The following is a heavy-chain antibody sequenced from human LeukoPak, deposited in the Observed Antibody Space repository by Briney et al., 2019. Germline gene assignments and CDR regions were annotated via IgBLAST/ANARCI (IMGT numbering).Heavy chain of an antibody. D-gene: IGHD6-6*01. CDR2: IYSGGST. J-gene: IGHJ4*02. CDR1: GFTVSSNY. Sequence: GGSLRLSCAASGFTVSSNYMSWVRQAPGKGLEWVSVIYSGGSTYYADSVKGRFTISRDNSKNTLYLQMNSLRAEDTAVYYCARDRIECSSSDYFDYWGQGTLVTVSS. CDR3: ARDRIECSSSDYFDY. V-gene: IGHV3-53*01.